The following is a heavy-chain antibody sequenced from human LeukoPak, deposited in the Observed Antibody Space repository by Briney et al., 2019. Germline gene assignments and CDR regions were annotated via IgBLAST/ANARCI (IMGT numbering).Heavy chain of an antibody. D-gene: IGHD2-2*01. CDR3: ARAPIVVVPAAKNYYYYGMDV. CDR2: INHSGST. CDR1: GGSFSGYY. V-gene: IGHV4-34*01. Sequence: PSETLSLTCAVYGGSFSGYYWSWIRQPPGKGLEWIGEINHSGSTNYNPSLKSRVTISVDTSKNQFSLKLSSVTAADTAVYYCARAPIVVVPAAKNYYYYGMDVWGQGTTVTVSS. J-gene: IGHJ6*02.